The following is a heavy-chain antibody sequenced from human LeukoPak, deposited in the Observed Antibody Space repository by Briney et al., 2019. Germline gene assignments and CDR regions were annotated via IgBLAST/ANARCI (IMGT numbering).Heavy chain of an antibody. Sequence: ASVKVSCKASGYTFTSYGISWVRQAPGQGLEGMGGISAYNGNTNYAQKLQGRVTMTTDTSTSTAYMELRSLRSDDTAVYSCARGPYLMCQLLLFGYWGPGTLVTVSS. D-gene: IGHD2-2*01. J-gene: IGHJ4*02. CDR1: GYTFTSYG. CDR3: ARGPYLMCQLLLFGY. V-gene: IGHV1-18*01. CDR2: ISAYNGNT.